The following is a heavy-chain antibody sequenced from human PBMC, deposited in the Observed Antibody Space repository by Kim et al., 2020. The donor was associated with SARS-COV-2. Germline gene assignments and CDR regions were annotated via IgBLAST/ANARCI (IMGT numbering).Heavy chain of an antibody. CDR1: GYTFTSYV. V-gene: IGHV1-8*01. CDR3: ARGRVLGYCSSTSCYDAFDI. J-gene: IGHJ3*02. Sequence: ASVKVSCKASGYTFTSYVINWVRQATGQGLEWMGWMNPNSGNTGYAQKFQGRVTMTRNTSISTAYMELSSLRSEDTAVYYCARGRVLGYCSSTSCYDAFDIWGQGTMVTVSS. D-gene: IGHD2-2*01. CDR2: MNPNSGNT.